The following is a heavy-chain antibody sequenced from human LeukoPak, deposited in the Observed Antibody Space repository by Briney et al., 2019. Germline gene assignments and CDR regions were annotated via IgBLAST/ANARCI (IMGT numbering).Heavy chain of an antibody. D-gene: IGHD6-6*01. CDR2: ISGSGGST. Sequence: SGGSLRLSCAASGFTFSSYAMSWVRQAPGKGLEWVSAISGSGGSTYYADSVKGRFTISRDNSKNTLYLQMNSLRAEDTAVYYCAKDNSYSSSSTLDYWGQGTLVTVSS. CDR3: AKDNSYSSSSTLDY. V-gene: IGHV3-23*01. J-gene: IGHJ4*02. CDR1: GFTFSSYA.